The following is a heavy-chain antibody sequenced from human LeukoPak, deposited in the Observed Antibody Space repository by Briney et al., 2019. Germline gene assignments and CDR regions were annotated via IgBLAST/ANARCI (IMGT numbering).Heavy chain of an antibody. Sequence: SETLSLTCTVTGDSITSSSYYWGWIRQPPGKGLEWVGSLYYSGSTYYNPSLKSRVTISVDTSKNLFSLKLSSVTAADTAVYYCAREAGIGTYDFDYWGQGTRVTVSS. CDR3: AREAGIGTYDFDY. J-gene: IGHJ4*02. D-gene: IGHD3-16*01. CDR2: LYYSGST. V-gene: IGHV4-39*01. CDR1: GDSITSSSYY.